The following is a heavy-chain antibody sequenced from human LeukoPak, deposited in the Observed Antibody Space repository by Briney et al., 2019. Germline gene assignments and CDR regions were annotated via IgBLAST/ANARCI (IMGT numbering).Heavy chain of an antibody. CDR2: INDRGNSI. V-gene: IGHV3-23*01. D-gene: IGHD2-8*02. CDR1: GFTFSNFA. CDR3: AKSISWWYMGSDY. J-gene: IGHJ4*02. Sequence: GGSLRLSCTASGFTFSNFAMNWVRQSPGKGLEWVSGINDRGNSIYYTDSVKGLFPIPRDNSKNTMFLQMDCLIGEETTVYYCAKSISWWYMGSDYWGQGTLVTVSS.